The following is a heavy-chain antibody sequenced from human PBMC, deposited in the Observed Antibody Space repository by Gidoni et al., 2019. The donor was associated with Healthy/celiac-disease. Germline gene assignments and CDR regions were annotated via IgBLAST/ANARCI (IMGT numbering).Heavy chain of an antibody. D-gene: IGHD2-2*01. V-gene: IGHV3-48*01. Sequence: EVQLVESGRALVQPGGSLRLSCAASGFTFSSYSMNWVRQAPGKGLEWVSDISSSSSTIYYADSVKGRFTISRDNAKNSLYLQMNSLRAEDTAVYYCARDGDIVVVPAARAFDIWGQGTMVTVSS. CDR3: ARDGDIVVVPAARAFDI. CDR1: GFTFSSYS. J-gene: IGHJ3*02. CDR2: ISSSSSTI.